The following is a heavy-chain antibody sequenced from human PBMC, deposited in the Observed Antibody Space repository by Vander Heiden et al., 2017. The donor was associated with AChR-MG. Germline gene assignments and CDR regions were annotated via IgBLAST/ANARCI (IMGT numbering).Heavy chain of an antibody. CDR2: ISSSSSTI. CDR3: ASFLWGWELSSEGDI. J-gene: IGHJ3*02. CDR1: GFTFSSYS. D-gene: IGHD3-16*02. Sequence: EVQLVESGGGLVQPGGSLRRSCAASGFTFSSYSMNWVRQAPGKGLEWVSYISSSSSTIYYADSVKGRFTISRDNAKNSLYLQMNSLRDEDTAVYYCASFLWGWELSSEGDIWGQGTMVTVSS. V-gene: IGHV3-48*02.